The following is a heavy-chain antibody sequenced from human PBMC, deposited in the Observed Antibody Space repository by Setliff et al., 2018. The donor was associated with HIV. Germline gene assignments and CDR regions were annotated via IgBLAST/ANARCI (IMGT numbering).Heavy chain of an antibody. CDR1: GGSFSDYY. V-gene: IGHV4-34*01. D-gene: IGHD3-10*01. CDR2: INHRGST. CDR3: ARGEHYGSGSYLS. Sequence: SETLSLTCAVYGGSFSDYYWTWIRQSPGKGLEWIGEINHRGSTNYNPSLRSRVTISVDTSKNQFSLKVNSVTAADTAVYFCARGEHYGSGSYLSWGQGTPVTVSS. J-gene: IGHJ4*02.